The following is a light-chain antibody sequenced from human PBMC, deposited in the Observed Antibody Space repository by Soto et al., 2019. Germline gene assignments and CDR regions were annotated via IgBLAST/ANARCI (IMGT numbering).Light chain of an antibody. CDR1: QSVRRN. CDR3: QQYNNWHWT. J-gene: IGKJ1*01. CDR2: DAS. Sequence: EIVMTQSPATLSVSPGERATLSCRASQSVRRNVAWYQQKPGQAPRLLIHDASTRATGISVRFSGSGSGTEFTLTISSLQSEDFAVYYCQQYNNWHWTFGQGTKVEIK. V-gene: IGKV3-15*01.